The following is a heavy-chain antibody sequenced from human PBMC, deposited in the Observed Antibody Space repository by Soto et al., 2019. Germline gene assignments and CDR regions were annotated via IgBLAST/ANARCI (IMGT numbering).Heavy chain of an antibody. Sequence: EVQLVESGGGLVQPGGSLRLSCAASGFTFSSYWMSWVRQAPGKGLEWVANIKEDGSAEAYVDSVKGRFTISRDNSKNSLYLQMNSLRAEDTAVYYCARDHGGKDYWGQGSLVTVTS. CDR1: GFTFSSYW. CDR3: ARDHGGKDY. CDR2: IKEDGSAE. V-gene: IGHV3-7*01. J-gene: IGHJ4*02. D-gene: IGHD3-16*01.